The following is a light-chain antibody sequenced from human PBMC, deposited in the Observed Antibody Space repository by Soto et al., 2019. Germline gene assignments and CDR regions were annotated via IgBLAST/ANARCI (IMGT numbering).Light chain of an antibody. Sequence: IWMTQSPSLLSASTGDRVTISCRASQSISSYLNWYQQKPGKAPKVLIYAASSLQSGVPSRFSGIGSGTDFTLSISSLQPEDFATYYCQQSYSGPLTFGGGTKVDIK. CDR3: QQSYSGPLT. J-gene: IGKJ4*01. V-gene: IGKV1-39*01. CDR2: AAS. CDR1: QSISSY.